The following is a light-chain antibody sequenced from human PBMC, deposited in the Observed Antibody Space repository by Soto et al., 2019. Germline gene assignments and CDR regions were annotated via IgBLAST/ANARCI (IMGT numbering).Light chain of an antibody. CDR2: AAS. J-gene: IGKJ3*01. CDR1: QSLLHSNGYNY. Sequence: DIVMTQSPLSLPVTPGEPASISCRSSQSLLHSNGYNYLDWYQQKPGKAPRLLIYAASTLQTGVPSRFSGGGSGTDFTLTINSLQAEDFATYYCQQATSFPRSFGPGTTVDI. V-gene: IGKV2-28*01. CDR3: QQATSFPRS.